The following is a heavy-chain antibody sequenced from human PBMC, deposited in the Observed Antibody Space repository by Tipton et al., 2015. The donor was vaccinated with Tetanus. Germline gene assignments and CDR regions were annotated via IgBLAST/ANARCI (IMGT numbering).Heavy chain of an antibody. D-gene: IGHD6-13*01. CDR1: GDSVSGYY. CDR2: VYYTGST. CDR3: AGVTAQRTELYFDH. J-gene: IGHJ4*02. V-gene: IGHV4-59*02. Sequence: TLSLTCSVPGDSVSGYYWSWIRQPPGKGLEWIGYVYYTGSTNHNPSLKSRVTISMDRSKNQISLQLTSVTAADTAVYFCAGVTAQRTELYFDHWGQGTLVTVSS.